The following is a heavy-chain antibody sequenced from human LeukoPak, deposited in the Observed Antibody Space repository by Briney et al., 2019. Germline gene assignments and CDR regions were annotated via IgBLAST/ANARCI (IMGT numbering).Heavy chain of an antibody. CDR3: AKEGCSGGSCHGNFDY. CDR1: GFTFSSYA. D-gene: IGHD2-15*01. CDR2: ISGSGGST. J-gene: IGHJ4*02. V-gene: IGHV3-23*01. Sequence: GGSLRLSCAASGFTFSSYAMTWVRQAPGKGLEWVSAISGSGGSTYYADSVKGRFTISRDNSKNTLYLQMNSLRAEDTAVYYCAKEGCSGGSCHGNFDYWGQGTLVTVSS.